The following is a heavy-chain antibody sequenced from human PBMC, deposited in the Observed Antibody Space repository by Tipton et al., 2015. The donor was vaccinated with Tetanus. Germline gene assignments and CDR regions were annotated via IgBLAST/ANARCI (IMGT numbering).Heavy chain of an antibody. Sequence: GLVKPSETLSLTCAVSGGSISSGGYYWSWIRQHPGKGLEWIGYIYYSGSTNYNPSLKSRVTISVDTSKNQFSLKLSSVTAADTAVYYCARAEYSSGWFSTDRDYYYGMDVWGQGTTVTVSS. D-gene: IGHD6-19*01. CDR2: IYYSGST. V-gene: IGHV4-61*08. CDR1: GGSISSGGYY. J-gene: IGHJ6*02. CDR3: ARAEYSSGWFSTDRDYYYGMDV.